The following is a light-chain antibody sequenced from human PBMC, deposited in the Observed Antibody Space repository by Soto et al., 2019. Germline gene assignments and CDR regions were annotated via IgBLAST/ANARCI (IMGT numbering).Light chain of an antibody. J-gene: IGKJ4*01. CDR2: DAS. CDR1: QVISSD. CDR3: QHFNNSPHQVT. Sequence: AIQLTQSPSSLSASVGDRVTITCRASQVISSDLVWYQQKPGKAPNLLIYDASSLGSGVPPRFSGSRSGTDFTLTISSLQPEDSATYYCQHFNNSPHQVTFGGGTKVDIK. V-gene: IGKV1D-13*01.